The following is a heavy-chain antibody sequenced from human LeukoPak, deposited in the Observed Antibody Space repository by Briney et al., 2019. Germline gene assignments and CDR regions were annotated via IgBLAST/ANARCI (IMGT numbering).Heavy chain of an antibody. D-gene: IGHD2-15*01. CDR1: GYTFTSYG. V-gene: IGHV1-18*01. CDR3: ARVCSGGSCYGY. Sequence: ASVKVSCKASGYTFTSYGISWMRQAPGQGLEWMGWISAYNGNTNYAQKLQGSVTITTDTSTSTAYMELRSLRSDDTAVYYCARVCSGGSCYGYWGQGTLVTVSS. J-gene: IGHJ4*02. CDR2: ISAYNGNT.